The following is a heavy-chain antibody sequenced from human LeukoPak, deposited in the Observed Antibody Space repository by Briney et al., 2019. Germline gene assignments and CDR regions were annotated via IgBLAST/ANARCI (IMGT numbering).Heavy chain of an antibody. Sequence: ASVKVSCKASGGTFSSYAISWVRQAPGQGLEWMGGIIPIFGTANYAQKFQGRVTITTDESTSTAYMELSSLRSEDTAVYYCARGALYTYYYYYMDVWGKGTTVTVSS. CDR3: ARGALYTYYYYYMDV. CDR1: GGTFSSYA. V-gene: IGHV1-69*05. CDR2: IIPIFGTA. D-gene: IGHD2-8*01. J-gene: IGHJ6*03.